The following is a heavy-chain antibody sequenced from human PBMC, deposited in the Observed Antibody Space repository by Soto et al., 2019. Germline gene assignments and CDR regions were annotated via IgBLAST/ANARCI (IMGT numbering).Heavy chain of an antibody. J-gene: IGHJ5*02. Sequence: EVQLVESGGGLVQPGGSLRLSCAASGFTFTGNWMHWVRQGPGKGLVWVARINRDGTATTYADSVTGRFTISRDNSKNTLYLQMNSLGAKDTAVYYCATVGTGSYNWFDPWGQGTMVTVSS. D-gene: IGHD1-26*01. CDR2: INRDGTAT. CDR3: ATVGTGSYNWFDP. V-gene: IGHV3-74*01. CDR1: GFTFTGNW.